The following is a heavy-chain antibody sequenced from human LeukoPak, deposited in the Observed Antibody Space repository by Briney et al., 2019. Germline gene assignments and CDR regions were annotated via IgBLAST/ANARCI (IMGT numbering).Heavy chain of an antibody. J-gene: IGHJ4*02. V-gene: IGHV4-34*01. Sequence: PSETLSLTCAVYGGSFSGYYWSWIRQPPGRGLEWIGEINHSGSTNYNPSLKSRVTISVDTSKNQFSLKLSSVTAADTAVYYCAGHSSGYLRVSTVWGQGSLVTVSS. D-gene: IGHD3-22*01. CDR3: AGHSSGYLRVSTV. CDR1: GGSFSGYY. CDR2: INHSGST.